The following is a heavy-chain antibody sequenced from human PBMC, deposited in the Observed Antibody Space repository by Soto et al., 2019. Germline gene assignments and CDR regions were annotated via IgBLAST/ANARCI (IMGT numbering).Heavy chain of an antibody. CDR1: GYTFTGHF. V-gene: IGHV1-2*02. CDR3: AREPMVRAAHGFDI. Sequence: ASVKVSCKASGYTFTGHFMHWVRPAPGQGLEWMGWINPNSVGTNYAQKFQGRVTMTRDTSISTAYMELSRLRSDDTAVYYCAREPMVRAAHGFDIWGQGTMVTVSS. CDR2: INPNSVGT. J-gene: IGHJ3*02. D-gene: IGHD3-10*01.